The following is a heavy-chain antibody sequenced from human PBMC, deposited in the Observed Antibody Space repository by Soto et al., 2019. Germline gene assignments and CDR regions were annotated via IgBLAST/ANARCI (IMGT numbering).Heavy chain of an antibody. CDR1: GGSFSGYY. V-gene: IGHV4-34*01. J-gene: IGHJ4*02. CDR2: INHSGST. CDR3: ARASSSWSEAEY. D-gene: IGHD6-13*01. Sequence: QVQLQQWGAGLLKPSETLSLTCAVYGGSFSGYYWSWIRQPPGKGLEWIGEINHSGSTNYNPSLKSRVTISVDTSKNQFSLKLSSVTAADTAVYYCARASSSWSEAEYWGQGTLFTVSS.